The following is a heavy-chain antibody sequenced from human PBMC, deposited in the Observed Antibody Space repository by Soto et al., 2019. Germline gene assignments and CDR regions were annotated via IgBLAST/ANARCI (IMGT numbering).Heavy chain of an antibody. Sequence: SQTLSLTCAVSGGSISSGGYSWSWIRQPPGKGLEWIGYIYHSGSTYYNPSLKSRVTISVDRSKNQFSLKLSSVTAADTAVYYCARSLHYGSGSYADYWGQGTLVTVSS. J-gene: IGHJ4*02. CDR2: IYHSGST. CDR3: ARSLHYGSGSYADY. D-gene: IGHD3-10*01. V-gene: IGHV4-30-2*01. CDR1: GGSISSGGYS.